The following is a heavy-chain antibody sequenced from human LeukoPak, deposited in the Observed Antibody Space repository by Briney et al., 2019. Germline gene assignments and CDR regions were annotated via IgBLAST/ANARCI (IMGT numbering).Heavy chain of an antibody. V-gene: IGHV6-1*01. CDR2: TYCRSKWYN. CDR3: ARDTYYDFWSGKDY. Sequence: RSQTLSLTCAISGDSVSSNSAAWNWIRQSPSRGLEWLGRTYCRSKWYNDYAVSVKSRITINPDTSKNQFSLQLNSVTPEDTAVYYCARDTYYDFWSGKDYWGQGTLVTVSS. CDR1: GDSVSSNSAA. D-gene: IGHD3-3*01. J-gene: IGHJ4*02.